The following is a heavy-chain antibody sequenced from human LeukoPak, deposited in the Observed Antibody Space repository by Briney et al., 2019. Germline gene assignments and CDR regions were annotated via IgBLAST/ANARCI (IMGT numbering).Heavy chain of an antibody. D-gene: IGHD3-10*02. CDR2: ISSSGSTI. J-gene: IGHJ6*04. CDR1: GFTFSSYE. V-gene: IGHV3-48*03. Sequence: GGSLRLSCAASGFTFSSYEMNWVRQAPGKGLEWVSYISSSGSTIYYADSVKGRFTISRDNAKNPLYLQMNSLRAEDTAVYYCVELGITMIGGVWGKGTTVTISS. CDR3: VELGITMIGGV.